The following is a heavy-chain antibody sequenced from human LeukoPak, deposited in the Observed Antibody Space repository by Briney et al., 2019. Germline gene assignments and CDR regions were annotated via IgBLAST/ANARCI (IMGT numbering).Heavy chain of an antibody. J-gene: IGHJ1*01. CDR1: GFSFSSYS. V-gene: IGHV3-23*01. CDR3: ARDPPSFQH. CDR2: ITGSGGNT. Sequence: GGSLRLSCAASGFSFSSYSMSWVRQAPGMGLEWVSVITGSGGNTYYADSVKGRFTISRDNAKNSLYLQMNSLRAEDTAVYYCARDPPSFQHWGQGTLVTVSS.